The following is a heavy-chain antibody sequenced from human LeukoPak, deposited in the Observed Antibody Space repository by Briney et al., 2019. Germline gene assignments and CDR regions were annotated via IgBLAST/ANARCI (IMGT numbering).Heavy chain of an antibody. V-gene: IGHV3-7*01. D-gene: IGHD4-17*01. CDR2: MKQDGSEK. CDR3: ARDRAVTRFDP. Sequence: PEGSLRLSCAASGFTFSSYWMSWVRQAPGKGLEWVANMKQDGSEKYYVDSVKGRFTISRDNAKNSLYLQMNSLRAEDMAVYYCARDRAVTRFDPWGQGTLVTVSS. J-gene: IGHJ5*02. CDR1: GFTFSSYW.